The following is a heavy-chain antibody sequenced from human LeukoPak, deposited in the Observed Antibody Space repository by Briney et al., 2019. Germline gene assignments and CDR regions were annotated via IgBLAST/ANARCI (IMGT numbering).Heavy chain of an antibody. Sequence: SETLSLTCTVSGGSISSGDYYWSWIRQPPGKGLEWIGYIYYSGSTYYNPSLKSRVTISVDTSKNQFSLKLSSVTAADTAVYYCARGRVGATLYFDYWGQGTLVTVSS. V-gene: IGHV4-30-4*02. D-gene: IGHD1-26*01. J-gene: IGHJ4*02. CDR1: GGSISSGDYY. CDR2: IYYSGST. CDR3: ARGRVGATLYFDY.